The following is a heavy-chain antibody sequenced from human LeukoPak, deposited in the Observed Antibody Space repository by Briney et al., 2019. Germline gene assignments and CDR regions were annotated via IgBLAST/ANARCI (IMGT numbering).Heavy chain of an antibody. J-gene: IGHJ4*02. CDR2: ISAYNGNT. D-gene: IGHD3-22*01. CDR1: GYTFTSYG. CDR3: ARVRTTMIVEIFDY. V-gene: IGHV1-18*01. Sequence: APVKVSCKASGYTFTSYGISWVRQAPGQGLEWMGWISAYNGNTNYAQKLQGRVTMTTDTSTSTAYMELRSLRSDDTAVYYCARVRTTMIVEIFDYWGQGTLVTVSS.